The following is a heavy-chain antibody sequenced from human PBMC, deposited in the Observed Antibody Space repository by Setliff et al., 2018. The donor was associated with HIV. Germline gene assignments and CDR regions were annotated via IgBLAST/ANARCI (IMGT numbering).Heavy chain of an antibody. CDR1: GYSISSGYY. CDR2: INHSGST. CDR3: ARIFGDQGYYYGMDV. V-gene: IGHV4-38-2*01. D-gene: IGHD3-3*01. J-gene: IGHJ6*02. Sequence: PSETLSLTCAVSGYSISSGYYWSWIRQPPGKGLEWIGEINHSGSTNYNPSLKSRVTISVGTSKNQFSLKLSSVIAADTAVYYCARIFGDQGYYYGMDVWGQGTTVTAP.